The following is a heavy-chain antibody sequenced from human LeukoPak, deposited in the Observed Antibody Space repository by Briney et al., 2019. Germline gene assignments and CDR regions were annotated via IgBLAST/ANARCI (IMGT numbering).Heavy chain of an antibody. D-gene: IGHD2-2*02. CDR1: GFTFSSYS. V-gene: IGHV3-21*01. CDR3: ARVDWSVVRAAIPPLYIDY. CDR2: ISCSSSYI. Sequence: GGSLRLSCAASGFTFSSYSMNWVPQAPGKGLEWVSSISCSSSYIYYADSVKGRFTISRDNAKNSLYLQMNSLRAEDTAVYYCARVDWSVVRAAIPPLYIDYWGQGTMVTVSS. J-gene: IGHJ4*02.